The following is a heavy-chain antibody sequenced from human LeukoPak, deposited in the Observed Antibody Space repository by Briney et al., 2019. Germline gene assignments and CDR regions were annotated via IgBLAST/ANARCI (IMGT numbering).Heavy chain of an antibody. J-gene: IGHJ4*02. V-gene: IGHV3-21*04. Sequence: PGGSLRLSCAASGFTFSSYSMNWVRQAPGKGLEWVSSISSSSSYIYYADSVKGRFTISRDTSKNTLYLQMNNLRAEDTALYYCAKGLGELSFIVDYWGQGTLVTVSS. CDR3: AKGLGELSFIVDY. D-gene: IGHD3-16*02. CDR2: ISSSSSYI. CDR1: GFTFSSYS.